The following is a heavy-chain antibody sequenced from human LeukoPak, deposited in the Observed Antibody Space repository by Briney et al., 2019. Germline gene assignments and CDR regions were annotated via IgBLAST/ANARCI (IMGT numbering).Heavy chain of an antibody. J-gene: IGHJ4*02. CDR3: ARWDSTVSSDY. CDR1: GFTFSSYA. Sequence: PGGSLRLSCAASGFTFSSYAMHWVRQAPGKGLEWVAVISYDGSNKYYADSVKGRFTISRDNSENTLYLQMNSLRAEDTAVYYCARWDSTVSSDYWGQGTLVTVSS. D-gene: IGHD4-17*01. CDR2: ISYDGSNK. V-gene: IGHV3-30*04.